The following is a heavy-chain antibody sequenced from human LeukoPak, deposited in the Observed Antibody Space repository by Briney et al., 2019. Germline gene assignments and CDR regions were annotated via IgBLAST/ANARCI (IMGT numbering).Heavy chain of an antibody. J-gene: IGHJ4*02. CDR2: ISSSGSTI. V-gene: IGHV3-48*03. D-gene: IGHD3-10*01. CDR1: GFTFSSYA. CDR3: ARDGKGRNRIGYYFDY. Sequence: GGSLRLSCAASGFTFSSYAMNWVRQAPGKGLEWVSYISSSGSTIYYAASVKGRFTISRDNAKNSLYLQMNSLRAEDTAVYYCARDGKGRNRIGYYFDYWGQGTLVTVSS.